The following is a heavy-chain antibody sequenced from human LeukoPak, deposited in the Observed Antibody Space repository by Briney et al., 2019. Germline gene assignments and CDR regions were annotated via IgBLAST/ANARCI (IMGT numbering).Heavy chain of an antibody. CDR2: ISAYNGNT. CDR3: ARGHMGYGSGSYYPYYYYYYMDV. V-gene: IGHV1-18*01. Sequence: GASVKVSCKASGYTFTSYGISWVRQAPGQGLEWMGWISAYNGNTNYAQKLQGRVTMTTDTSTSTAYMELRSLRSDDTAVYYCARGHMGYGSGSYYPYYYYYYMDVWGKGTTVTVSS. CDR1: GYTFTSYG. D-gene: IGHD3-10*01. J-gene: IGHJ6*03.